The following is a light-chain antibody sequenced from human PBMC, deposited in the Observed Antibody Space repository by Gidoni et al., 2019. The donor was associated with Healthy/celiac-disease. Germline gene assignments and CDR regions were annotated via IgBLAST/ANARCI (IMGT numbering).Light chain of an antibody. V-gene: IGKV3-15*01. CDR1: QSVSSN. J-gene: IGKJ1*01. CDR3: QQYSNRPPTWT. Sequence: EIVRTQSPATLSVSPGERATLSCRASQSVSSNLAWYQQKPGQAPRLLIYGSSTRATGIPARFSGSGSGTEFTLTINSLQPEDSAVYHCQQYSNRPPTWTFGQGTKVEVK. CDR2: GSS.